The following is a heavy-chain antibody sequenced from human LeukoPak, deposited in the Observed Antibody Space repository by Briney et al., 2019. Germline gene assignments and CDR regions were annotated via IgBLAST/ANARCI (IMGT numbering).Heavy chain of an antibody. CDR1: GFTFSNAW. CDR2: IKSKTDGGTT. J-gene: IGHJ4*02. D-gene: IGHD3-3*01. Sequence: GGSLRLSCAASGFTFSNAWMSWVRQAPGKGLEWVGRIKSKTDGGTTDYAAPVKGRFTISRDDSKNTLYLQMNSLKTEDTAVYYCTSSITIFGVVIMGIDYWGQGTLVTVSP. CDR3: TSSITIFGVVIMGIDY. V-gene: IGHV3-15*01.